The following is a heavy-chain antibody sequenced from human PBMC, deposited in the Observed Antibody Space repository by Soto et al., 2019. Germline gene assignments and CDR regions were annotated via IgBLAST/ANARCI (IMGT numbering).Heavy chain of an antibody. V-gene: IGHV3-21*01. Sequence: SLRLSCAASGFTLSSYSMNWVRLAPGKGLEWVSSISSSSSYIYYADSVKGRWTISRDNGKNSLYLQMNSLRAEDTAVYYCVKDKWYNNTWYMDYWGQGTLVTVSS. CDR2: ISSSSSYI. CDR3: VKDKWYNNTWYMDY. CDR1: GFTLSSYS. D-gene: IGHD6-13*01. J-gene: IGHJ4*02.